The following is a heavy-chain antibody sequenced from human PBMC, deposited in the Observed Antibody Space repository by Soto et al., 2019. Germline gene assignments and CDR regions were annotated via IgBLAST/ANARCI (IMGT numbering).Heavy chain of an antibody. J-gene: IGHJ6*02. CDR2: ISYDGSNK. V-gene: IGHV3-30-3*01. CDR3: ARNLMMYYYDSSGYYYGMDV. D-gene: IGHD3-22*01. Sequence: GGSLRLSCAASGFTFSSYAMHWVRQAPGKGLEWVAVISYDGSNKYYADSVKGRFTISRDNSKNTLYLQMNSLRAEDTAVYYCARNLMMYYYDSSGYYYGMDVWGQGTTVTVSS. CDR1: GFTFSSYA.